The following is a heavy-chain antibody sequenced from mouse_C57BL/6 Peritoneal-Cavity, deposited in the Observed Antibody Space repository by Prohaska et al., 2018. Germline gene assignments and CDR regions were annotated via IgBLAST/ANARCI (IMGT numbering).Heavy chain of an antibody. Sequence: EVKLLQSGGGLVQPGGSLKLSCAASGIDFSRYWMSWVRRAPVKGLEWIGESNPESSTINYAPSLKDNIIIDSDIGKNTLYMQMSKVRYAHTVLYDCARPEDDASYANWGKGTLVYVSA. V-gene: IGHV4-1*01. CDR2: SNPESSTI. CDR3: ARPEDDASYAN. CDR1: GIDFSRYW. J-gene: IGHJ3*01.